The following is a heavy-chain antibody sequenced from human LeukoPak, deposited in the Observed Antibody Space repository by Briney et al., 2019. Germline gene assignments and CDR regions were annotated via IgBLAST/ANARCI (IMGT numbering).Heavy chain of an antibody. D-gene: IGHD5-18*01. CDR2: IYSGGST. CDR3: AREIVDTAMVSLYYFDY. J-gene: IGHJ4*02. Sequence: PGGSLRLSCAASGFTVSSNYMSWVRQAPGKGLEWVSVIYSGGSTYYADSVKGRFTISRDNSKNTLYLQMNSLRAEDTAVYYCAREIVDTAMVSLYYFDYWGQGTLVTVSS. CDR1: GFTVSSNY. V-gene: IGHV3-66*01.